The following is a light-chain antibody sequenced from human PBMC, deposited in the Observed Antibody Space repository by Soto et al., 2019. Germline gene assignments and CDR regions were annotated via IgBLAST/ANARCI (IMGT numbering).Light chain of an antibody. V-gene: IGKV1-39*01. CDR2: AAS. Sequence: DIQITQSPSSLSASVGDRVTMTCRASQSISSYLNWYQQKPGKAPKLLIYAASSLQSGVPSRFSGSGSGTDFTLTIRSLQPEDFATYYCQQSYSTPRGITFGQGTRLEIK. CDR3: QQSYSTPRGIT. J-gene: IGKJ5*01. CDR1: QSISSY.